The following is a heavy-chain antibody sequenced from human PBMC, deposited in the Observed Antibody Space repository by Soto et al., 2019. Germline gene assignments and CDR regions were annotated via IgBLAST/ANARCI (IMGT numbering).Heavy chain of an antibody. CDR3: ARIRIAAAGMGYYYYYGMDV. V-gene: IGHV2-70*01. D-gene: IGHD6-13*01. Sequence: SGPTLVNPTQTLTLTCTFSGFSLSTSGMCVSWIRQPPGKALEWLALIDWDDDKYYSTSLKTRLTISKDTSKNQVVLTMTNMDPVDTATYYCARIRIAAAGMGYYYYYGMDVWGQGTTVTVSS. CDR1: GFSLSTSGMC. J-gene: IGHJ6*02. CDR2: IDWDDDK.